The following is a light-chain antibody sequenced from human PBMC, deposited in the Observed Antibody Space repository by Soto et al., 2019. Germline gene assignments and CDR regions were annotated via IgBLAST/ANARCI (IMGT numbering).Light chain of an antibody. CDR3: SSYTSSNTLVV. J-gene: IGLJ2*01. CDR2: DVD. Sequence: QSALTQPASVSGSPGQSIAIYCTGTSSDVGGYNYVSWYQQHPGKAPKLLIYDVDNWPSGVSSRFSGSKSGNTASLTISGLQAEDEAEYYCSSYTSSNTLVVFGGGTKLTVL. CDR1: SSDVGGYNY. V-gene: IGLV2-14*01.